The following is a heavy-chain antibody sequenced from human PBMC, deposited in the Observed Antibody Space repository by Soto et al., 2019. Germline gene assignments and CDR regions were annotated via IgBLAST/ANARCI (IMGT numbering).Heavy chain of an antibody. D-gene: IGHD2-15*01. V-gene: IGHV6-1*01. CDR3: ARGRYCSGGSCPPGRYYYYYYMDV. CDR2: TYYRSKWYN. CDR1: GDSVSSNSAA. Sequence: KQSQTLSLTCAISGDSVSSNSAAWNWIRQSPSRGLEWLGRTYYRSKWYNDYAVSVKSRITINPDTSKNQFSLQLNSVTPEDTAVYYCARGRYCSGGSCPPGRYYYYYYMDVWGKGTTVTVSS. J-gene: IGHJ6*03.